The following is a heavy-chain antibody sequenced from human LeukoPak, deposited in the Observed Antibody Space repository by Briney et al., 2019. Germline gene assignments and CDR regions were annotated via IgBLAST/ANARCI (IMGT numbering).Heavy chain of an antibody. J-gene: IGHJ4*02. Sequence: GGSLRLSCAASGFTFSSYAMHWVRQAPGKGLEWVAVIWYDGSKEYFADSVKGRFTISRDNSKNTFYLQMNSLRAEDTAVYYCARGGGGDYGGNRNYFDYWGQGTLVTVSS. CDR3: ARGGGGDYGGNRNYFDY. V-gene: IGHV3-33*08. CDR1: GFTFSSYA. CDR2: IWYDGSKE. D-gene: IGHD4-17*01.